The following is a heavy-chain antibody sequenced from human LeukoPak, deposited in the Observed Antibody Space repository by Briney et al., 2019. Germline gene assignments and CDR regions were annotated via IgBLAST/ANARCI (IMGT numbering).Heavy chain of an antibody. CDR1: GFAFSSYW. Sequence: GGSLRLSCATSGFAFSSYWMLWVRQVPGKGLVWVSRISGDGSTTTYADSVKGRFTISRDNTNNILYLQMSSLRAEDTAIYYCARSQFDYWGQGILLTVTS. CDR3: ARSQFDY. CDR2: ISGDGSTT. V-gene: IGHV3-74*01. J-gene: IGHJ4*02.